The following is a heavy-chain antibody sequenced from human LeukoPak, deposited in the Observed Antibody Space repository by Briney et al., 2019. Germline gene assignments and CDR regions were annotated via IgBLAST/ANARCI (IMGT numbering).Heavy chain of an antibody. D-gene: IGHD1-26*01. J-gene: IGHJ4*02. CDR2: IIPIFGTA. V-gene: IGHV1-69*13. CDR1: GGTFSSYA. Sequence: GASVKVSCKASGGTFSSYAISWVRQAPGQGLEWMGGIIPIFGTANYAQKFQGRVTIIADESTSTAYMEMSNLRSEDTAVYYCARTIVVFDSWGQGTLVTVSS. CDR3: ARTIVVFDS.